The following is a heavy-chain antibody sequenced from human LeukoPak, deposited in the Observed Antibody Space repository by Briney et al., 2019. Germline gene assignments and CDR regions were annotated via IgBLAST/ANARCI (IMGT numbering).Heavy chain of an antibody. CDR1: GYTFTSYG. CDR2: ISAYNGNT. D-gene: IGHD3-3*01. V-gene: IGHV1-18*01. Sequence: GASVKVSCKASGYTFTSYGISWVRQAPGQGLEWMGWISAYNGNTNYAQKLQDRVTMTTDTSTSTAYMELRSLRSDDTAVYYCARDTRRYYDFWGRRELDYWGQGTLVTVSS. J-gene: IGHJ4*02. CDR3: ARDTRRYYDFWGRRELDY.